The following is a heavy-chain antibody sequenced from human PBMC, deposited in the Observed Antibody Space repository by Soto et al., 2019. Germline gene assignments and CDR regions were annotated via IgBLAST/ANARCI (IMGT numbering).Heavy chain of an antibody. V-gene: IGHV3-13*04. Sequence: GGSLRLSCAASGFTFSSYDMHWVRQATGKGLEWVSAIGTAGDTNYPGSVRGRFAISRDNSKNTLYLQMNSLGAEDTAVYYCTTEEAGGSGVGYFDYWGQGTLVTVSS. J-gene: IGHJ4*02. D-gene: IGHD3-10*01. CDR2: IGTAGDT. CDR3: TTEEAGGSGVGYFDY. CDR1: GFTFSSYD.